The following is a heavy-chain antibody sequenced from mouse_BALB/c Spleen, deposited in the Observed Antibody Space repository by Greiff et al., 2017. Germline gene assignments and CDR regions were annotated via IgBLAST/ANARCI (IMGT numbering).Heavy chain of an antibody. V-gene: IGHV5-17*02. D-gene: IGHD1-1*01. CDR1: GFTFSSFG. J-gene: IGHJ1*01. CDR3: ARSGTTVHFDV. CDR2: ISSGSSTI. Sequence: EVKLVESGGGLVQPGGSRKLSCAASGFTFSSFGMHWVRQAPEKGLEWVAYISSGSSTIYYADTVKGRFTISRDNPKNTLFLQMTSLRSEDTAMYYCARSGTTVHFDVWGAGTTVTVSS.